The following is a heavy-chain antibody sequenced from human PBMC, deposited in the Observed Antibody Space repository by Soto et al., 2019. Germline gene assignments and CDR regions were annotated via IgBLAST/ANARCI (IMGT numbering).Heavy chain of an antibody. CDR3: ARDDPMMLAFDI. CDR1: GFTFSSYS. D-gene: IGHD3-22*01. Sequence: EVQLVESGGGLVKPGGSLRLSCAASGFTFSSYSMNWVRQAPGKGLEWVSSISSSSSYIYYADSVKGRFTISRDNAKNSLYLQMNSLRAEDTAVYYCARDDPMMLAFDIWRQGAMVTVSS. V-gene: IGHV3-21*01. J-gene: IGHJ3*02. CDR2: ISSSSSYI.